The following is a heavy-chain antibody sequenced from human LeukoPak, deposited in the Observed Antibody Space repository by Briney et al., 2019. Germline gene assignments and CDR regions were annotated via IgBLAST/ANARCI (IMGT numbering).Heavy chain of an antibody. D-gene: IGHD1-26*01. CDR1: GFTFSSYS. J-gene: IGHJ4*02. V-gene: IGHV3-21*01. Sequence: PGGSLRLSCAASGFTFSSYSMNWVRQAPGKGLEWVSSISSSSSYIYYADSVKGRFTISRDNAENSLYLQMNSLRAEDTAVYYCARAVGALILFDYWGQGTLVTVSS. CDR2: ISSSSSYI. CDR3: ARAVGALILFDY.